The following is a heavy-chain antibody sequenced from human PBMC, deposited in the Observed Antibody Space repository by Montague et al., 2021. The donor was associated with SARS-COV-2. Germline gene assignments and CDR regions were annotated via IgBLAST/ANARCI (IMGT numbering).Heavy chain of an antibody. V-gene: IGHV4-34*01. CDR1: GGSFSTYY. CDR2: IDNNGNT. CDR3: ARDDTVLEWIWYGMDV. D-gene: IGHD3-3*01. J-gene: IGHJ6*02. Sequence: SETLSLTCAAYGGSFSTYYYSWIRKSPAPGQEWIGNIDNNGNTNYNQSLNSRVSISVDTSSSQFSLYLTSATAADAAVYYCARDDTVLEWIWYGMDVGALGTSVT.